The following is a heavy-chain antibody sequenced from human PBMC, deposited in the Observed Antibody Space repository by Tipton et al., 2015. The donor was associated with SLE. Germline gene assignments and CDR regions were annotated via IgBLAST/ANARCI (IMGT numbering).Heavy chain of an antibody. J-gene: IGHJ4*02. V-gene: IGHV4-34*01. D-gene: IGHD1-26*01. Sequence: TLSLTCAVYGESFSGYYWSWIRQPPGKGLEWIGEINHSGSTNYNPSLKSRVTISVDTSKNQFSLKLSSVTAADTAVYYCARDQGGRWGQGTLVTVSS. CDR1: GESFSGYY. CDR3: ARDQGGR. CDR2: INHSGST.